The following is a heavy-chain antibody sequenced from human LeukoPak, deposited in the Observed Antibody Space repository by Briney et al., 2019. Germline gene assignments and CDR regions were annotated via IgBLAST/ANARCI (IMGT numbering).Heavy chain of an antibody. CDR1: GFTVITND. D-gene: IGHD1-14*01. V-gene: IGHV3-53*01. CDR3: ARGVEPLAANTLAY. CDR2: LYSDGNT. Sequence: GGSLRLSCAASGFTVITNDMTWVRRAPGEGLEWVPVLYSDGNTKYADSVQGRFTISRDNSKNTLYLEMNSLSPDDTAVYYCARGVEPLAANTLAYWGQGTLVTVSS. J-gene: IGHJ4*02.